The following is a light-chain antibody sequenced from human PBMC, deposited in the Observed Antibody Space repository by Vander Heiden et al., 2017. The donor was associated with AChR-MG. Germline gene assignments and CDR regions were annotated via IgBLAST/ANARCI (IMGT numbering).Light chain of an antibody. Sequence: DIVMTQSPDSLAVSLGERATINCKSSQSILYSSNNKNYLAWYQQKPRQPPKLLIFWASNRQSGVPDRFSGSGSGSDFTLTISSLQAEDVAVYYCQQDYNIPYTFGQGTKLEIK. J-gene: IGKJ2*01. V-gene: IGKV4-1*01. CDR2: WAS. CDR1: QSILYSSNNKNY. CDR3: QQDYNIPYT.